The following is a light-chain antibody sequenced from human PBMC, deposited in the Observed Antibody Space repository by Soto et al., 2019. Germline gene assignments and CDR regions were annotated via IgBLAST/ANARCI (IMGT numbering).Light chain of an antibody. J-gene: IGLJ1*01. V-gene: IGLV1-44*01. CDR2: SNN. CDR3: AAWDDSLTGYV. Sequence: QSVLTQPPSASGTPGQRVTNSCSGSSSNIGSNTVNWYQQLPGTAPKLLIYSNNQRPSRVPDRFSGSKSGTSASLAISGLQSEDEADYFCAAWDDSLTGYVFGTGTKVTVL. CDR1: SSNIGSNT.